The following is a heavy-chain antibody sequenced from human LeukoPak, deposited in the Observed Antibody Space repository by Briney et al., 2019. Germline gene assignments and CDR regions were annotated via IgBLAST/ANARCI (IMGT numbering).Heavy chain of an antibody. CDR3: ARVLRPTGVVQTAAIDC. J-gene: IGHJ4*02. CDR2: INPDGTTT. Sequence: PGGSLRLSCAASQFTFSAYWMHWVRQAPGKGRVWVSRINPDGTTTNYADSVKGRFTVSRDNAKNTMYVQMNSMRVEDTAVYYCARVLRPTGVVQTAAIDCWGQGTLVTVAS. CDR1: QFTFSAYW. V-gene: IGHV3-74*01. D-gene: IGHD3-9*01.